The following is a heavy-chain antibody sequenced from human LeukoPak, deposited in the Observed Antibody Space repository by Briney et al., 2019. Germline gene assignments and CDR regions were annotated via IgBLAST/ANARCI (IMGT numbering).Heavy chain of an antibody. CDR2: LSKSGNT. CDR1: GGSISGYY. D-gene: IGHD3-9*01. CDR3: ARARYVNSFYAFDI. J-gene: IGHJ3*02. V-gene: IGHV4-59*01. Sequence: RTSETLSLTCTVSGGSISGYYWSWIRLPPGKGLEWIGYLSKSGNTNYSPSLKSRVTIFGDTSKNQFFLKLSSVTAADTAVYYCARARYVNSFYAFDIWGQGTLVTVSS.